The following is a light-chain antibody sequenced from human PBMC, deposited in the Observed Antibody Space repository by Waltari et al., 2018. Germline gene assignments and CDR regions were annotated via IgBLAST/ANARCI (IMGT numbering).Light chain of an antibody. J-gene: IGKJ2*03. CDR2: KVS. CDR1: QSLVYSDGNIY. V-gene: IGKV2-30*01. CDR3: MQGTNWPQS. Sequence: DVVMTQSPLSLPVTLGQPASISCRSSQSLVYSDGNIYLNWFQQRPGQSPRRIIYKVSRRDSGVPDRFSGSGSGTDFTLRISRVEAEDVGLYFCMQGTNWPQSFGQVTKLEIK.